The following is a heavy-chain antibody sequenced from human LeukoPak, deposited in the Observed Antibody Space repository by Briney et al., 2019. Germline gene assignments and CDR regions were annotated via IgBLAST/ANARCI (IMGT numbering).Heavy chain of an antibody. Sequence: GGSLRLSCAASGFTFSSYAMSWVRQAPGKGLEWVSSISGSGCSTYYADSVKGRFTISRDYSKNILYLQMYTLRAGNAALYYWAKAQITMLGYYFDYWGEGTLVTASS. V-gene: IGHV3-23*01. CDR2: ISGSGCST. CDR1: GFTFSSYA. D-gene: IGHD3-10*02. J-gene: IGHJ4*02. CDR3: AKAQITMLGYYFDY.